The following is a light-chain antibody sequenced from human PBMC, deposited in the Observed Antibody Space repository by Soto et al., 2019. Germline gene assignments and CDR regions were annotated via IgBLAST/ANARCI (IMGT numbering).Light chain of an antibody. J-gene: IGKJ1*01. V-gene: IGKV3-11*01. CDR3: QHYNSYSEA. Sequence: ENVLTQSPGTLSLSPGERATLSCRASQSVGTYLAWYQQKPGQAPRLLIFDASKRATGIPARFSGSGSGTEFTLTISSLQPDDFATYYCQHYNSYSEAFGQGTKVDIK. CDR2: DAS. CDR1: QSVGTY.